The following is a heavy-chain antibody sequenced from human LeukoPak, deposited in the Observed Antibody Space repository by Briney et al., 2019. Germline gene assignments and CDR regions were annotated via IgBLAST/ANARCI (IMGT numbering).Heavy chain of an antibody. CDR3: ANPPTVTSFDY. J-gene: IGHJ4*02. Sequence: GGSLRLSCAASGLSSRFRGYGMHWVRQAPGRGLQWVAFIRYDGSRKQYADSVRGRFTISRDNSKNTLYLQMNSLRAEDTAVYHCANPPTVTSFDYWGQGTLVTVSS. D-gene: IGHD4-11*01. V-gene: IGHV3-30*02. CDR2: IRYDGSRK. CDR1: GLSSRFRGYG.